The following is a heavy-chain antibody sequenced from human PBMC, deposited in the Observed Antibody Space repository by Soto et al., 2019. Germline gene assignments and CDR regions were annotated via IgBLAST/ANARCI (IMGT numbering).Heavy chain of an antibody. CDR3: AHRSWRYRSNWFDP. Sequence: QITLKESGPTLVKPTQTLTLTCTFSGFSLSTSGVGVGWIRQHPGKALEWLALIYWDDDKRYSPSLKSRLTITKYTSKNQVVLTMTNMDPVDTATYYCAHRSWRYRSNWFDPWGQGTLVTVSS. J-gene: IGHJ5*02. CDR2: IYWDDDK. D-gene: IGHD3-9*01. CDR1: GFSLSTSGVG. V-gene: IGHV2-5*02.